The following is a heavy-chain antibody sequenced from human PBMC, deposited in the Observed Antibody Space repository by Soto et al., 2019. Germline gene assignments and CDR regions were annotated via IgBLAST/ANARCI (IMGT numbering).Heavy chain of an antibody. J-gene: IGHJ4*02. CDR3: ASEALCGADCYFFEY. CDR2: INYSGSNI. V-gene: IGHV3-48*03. D-gene: IGHD2-21*02. CDR1: GFTLSNSE. Sequence: GSLRLSCAASGFTLSNSEVFWVLQAPVKGLEWVSKINYSGSNIYYSKSVKGRFTISRDNAKNSLSLQMNSLTDEDTAIYYCASEALCGADCYFFEYWGPGTLVTVSS.